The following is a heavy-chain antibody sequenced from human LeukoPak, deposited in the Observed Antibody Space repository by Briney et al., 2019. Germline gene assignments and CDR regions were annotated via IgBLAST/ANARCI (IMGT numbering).Heavy chain of an antibody. Sequence: PGGSLRLSCAASGFTLSSYWMSWVRQAPGKGLEWVANIKQDGREKYYVDSVKGRFTISRDNAKNSLYLQMNSLRAEDTAVYYCARLRFRDYPYWGQGTLVTVSS. V-gene: IGHV3-7*01. CDR1: GFTLSSYW. CDR3: ARLRFRDYPY. D-gene: IGHD4-17*01. CDR2: IKQDGREK. J-gene: IGHJ4*02.